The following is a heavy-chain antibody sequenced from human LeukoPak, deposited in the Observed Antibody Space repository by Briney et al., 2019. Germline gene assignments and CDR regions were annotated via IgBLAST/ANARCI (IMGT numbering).Heavy chain of an antibody. V-gene: IGHV3-15*01. Sequence: GGSLRLSCAASGFTFTSAWMSWVRQAPGKGLEWVGRIKGKTAAGAPDYVASVKGRFTISRDDSKNTLFLQMNSLKTEDTAVYYCITGDYDFWSGFYSPNHYFDYWGQGTLVTVSS. J-gene: IGHJ4*02. CDR3: ITGDYDFWSGFYSPNHYFDY. CDR1: GFTFTSAW. D-gene: IGHD3-3*01. CDR2: IKGKTAAGAP.